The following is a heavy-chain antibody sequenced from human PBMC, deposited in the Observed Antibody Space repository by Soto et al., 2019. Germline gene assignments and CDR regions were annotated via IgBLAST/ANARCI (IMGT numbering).Heavy chain of an antibody. Sequence: GGSLRLSCAASGFTFSSYAMSWVRQAPGKGLEWVSAISGSGGSTYYADSVKGRFTISRDNSKNTLYLQMNSLRAEDTAVYYCAKDQEECYGDSVLQNYGMDVWGQGTTVTVS. CDR3: AKDQEECYGDSVLQNYGMDV. CDR1: GFTFSSYA. J-gene: IGHJ6*02. D-gene: IGHD4-17*01. CDR2: ISGSGGST. V-gene: IGHV3-23*01.